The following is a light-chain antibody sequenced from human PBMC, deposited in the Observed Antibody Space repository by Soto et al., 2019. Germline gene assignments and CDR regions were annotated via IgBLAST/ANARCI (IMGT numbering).Light chain of an antibody. Sequence: QSVLARPASVSGSPGQSITISCTGTSSDVGGYKYVSWYQQHPGKAPKLLIYDVDNRPSGVSNRFSGSRSGNTASLTISGLQAEDEADYYCSSYTSSISYVFGTGTKVTVL. CDR1: SSDVGGYKY. V-gene: IGLV2-14*03. CDR3: SSYTSSISYV. CDR2: DVD. J-gene: IGLJ1*01.